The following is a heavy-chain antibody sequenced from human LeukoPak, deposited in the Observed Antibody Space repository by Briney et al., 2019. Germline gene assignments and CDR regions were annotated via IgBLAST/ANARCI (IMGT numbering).Heavy chain of an antibody. CDR3: ARVLTTVGWFDP. CDR1: GYTFSNYG. D-gene: IGHD4-17*01. CDR2: INIYNGNT. Sequence: ASVKVSCKASGYTFSNYGITWVRQAPGQGLEWMGWINIYNGNTKYAQKLQGRVTMTRDTSISTAYMELSRLRSDDTAVYYCARVLTTVGWFDPWGQGTLVTVSS. V-gene: IGHV1-18*01. J-gene: IGHJ5*02.